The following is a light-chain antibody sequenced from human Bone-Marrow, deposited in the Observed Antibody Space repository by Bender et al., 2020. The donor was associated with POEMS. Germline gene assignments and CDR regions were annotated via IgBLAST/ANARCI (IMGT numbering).Light chain of an antibody. Sequence: QSALTQPASVSGSPGQSITISCTGTSGDVGGSKFVSWYQQHPGKAPKLMIYEGSKRPSGVSNRFSGSKSGNTASLTISGLQAEDEADYYCCSYAGSSTWVFGGGTKVTVL. CDR1: SGDVGGSKF. J-gene: IGLJ3*02. CDR2: EGS. V-gene: IGLV2-23*01. CDR3: CSYAGSSTWV.